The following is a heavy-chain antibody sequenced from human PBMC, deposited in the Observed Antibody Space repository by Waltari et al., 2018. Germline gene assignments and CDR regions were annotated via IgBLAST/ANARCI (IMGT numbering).Heavy chain of an antibody. CDR1: GFTFDDYA. D-gene: IGHD2-2*01. Sequence: EVQLVESGGGLVQPGRSLRLSCAASGFTFDDYAMHWVRQAPGKGLEWVSSISFNSGSRGCADSVKSRFTISRDNAKNSLYLQMNRLRAEDTALYYCAKGDCSSTSCNIDYWGQGTLVTVSS. J-gene: IGHJ4*02. CDR2: ISFNSGSR. V-gene: IGHV3-9*01. CDR3: AKGDCSSTSCNIDY.